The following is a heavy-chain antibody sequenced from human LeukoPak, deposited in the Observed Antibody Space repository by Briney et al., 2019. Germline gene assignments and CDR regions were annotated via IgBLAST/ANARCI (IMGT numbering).Heavy chain of an antibody. D-gene: IGHD3-16*02. J-gene: IGHJ4*02. Sequence: GASVKVSCKASGGTFSSYAISWVRQAPGQGLEWMGGIIPIFGTANYAQKFQGRVTMTRDTSISTAYMELSRLRSDDTAVYYCARDFGYDYVWGSYRWPDYWGQGTLVTVSS. CDR2: IIPIFGTA. V-gene: IGHV1-69*05. CDR1: GGTFSSYA. CDR3: ARDFGYDYVWGSYRWPDY.